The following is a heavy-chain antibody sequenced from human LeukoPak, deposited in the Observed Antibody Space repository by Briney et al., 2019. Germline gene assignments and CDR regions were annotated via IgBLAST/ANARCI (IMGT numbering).Heavy chain of an antibody. CDR3: ATHRLDTAMVPFYFDY. J-gene: IGHJ4*02. V-gene: IGHV1-69*13. Sequence: GASVKVSCKASGGTFSSYAISWVRQAPGQGLEWMGGIIPIFGTANYAQKFQGRVTITADESTSTAYMELSSLRSEDTAVYYCATHRLDTAMVPFYFDYWGQGTLVTVSS. D-gene: IGHD5-18*01. CDR2: IIPIFGTA. CDR1: GGTFSSYA.